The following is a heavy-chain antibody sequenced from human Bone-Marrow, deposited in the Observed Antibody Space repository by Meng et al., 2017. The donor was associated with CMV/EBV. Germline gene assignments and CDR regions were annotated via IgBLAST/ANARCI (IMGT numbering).Heavy chain of an antibody. CDR2: IRYDGSNK. Sequence: GESLKISCAASGFTFSTYSMNWVRQAPGKGLEWVAFIRYDGSNKYYADSVKGRFTISRDNSKNTLYLQMNSLRAEDTAVYYCAKDRFLEWLLGSYFDYWGQGTLVTVSS. CDR3: AKDRFLEWLLGSYFDY. D-gene: IGHD3-3*01. V-gene: IGHV3-30*02. J-gene: IGHJ4*02. CDR1: GFTFSTYS.